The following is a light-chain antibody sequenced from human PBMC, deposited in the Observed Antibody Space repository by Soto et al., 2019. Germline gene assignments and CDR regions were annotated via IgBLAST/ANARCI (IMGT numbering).Light chain of an antibody. V-gene: IGKV2-24*01. CDR2: KTS. CDR1: QRLVHSNGNTY. J-gene: IGKJ5*01. Sequence: DIVMTQSPLSSPVTLGQPASISCRSSQRLVHSNGNTYLSWLHQRPGQPPRLLIYKTSKRLSGVPDRFSGSGAGTDFTLKISRVEAEDVGVYYCMQGTHWPITFGQGRRLEIK. CDR3: MQGTHWPIT.